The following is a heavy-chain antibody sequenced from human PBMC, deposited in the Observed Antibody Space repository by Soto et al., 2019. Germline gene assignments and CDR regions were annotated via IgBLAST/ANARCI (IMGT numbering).Heavy chain of an antibody. CDR3: ARGYSSSWYYFDY. J-gene: IGHJ4*02. CDR1: GGTFSSYA. CDR2: IIPIFGTA. D-gene: IGHD6-13*01. V-gene: IGHV1-69*01. Sequence: ASVKGSCKASGGTFSSYAISWVRQAPGQGLEWMGGIIPIFGTANYAQKFQGRVTITADESTSTAYMELSSLRSEDTAVYYRARGYSSSWYYFDYWGQGTLVTVSS.